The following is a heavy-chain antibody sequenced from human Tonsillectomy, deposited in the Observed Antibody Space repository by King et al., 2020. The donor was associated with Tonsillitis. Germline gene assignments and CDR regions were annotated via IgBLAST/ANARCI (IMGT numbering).Heavy chain of an antibody. J-gene: IGHJ4*02. Sequence: QLVQSGGGLVKPGGSLRLSCAASGFTFSSYSMNWVRQAPGKGLEWVSSISSSSSYIYYADSVKGRFTISRDNAKNSLYLQMNSLRAEDTAVYYCARVMGTMVRVLGYWGQGPLVTVSS. CDR2: ISSSSSYI. V-gene: IGHV3-21*01. D-gene: IGHD3-10*01. CDR3: ARVMGTMVRVLGY. CDR1: GFTFSSYS.